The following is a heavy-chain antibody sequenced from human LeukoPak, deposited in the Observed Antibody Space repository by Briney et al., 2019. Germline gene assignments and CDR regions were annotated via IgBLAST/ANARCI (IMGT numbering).Heavy chain of an antibody. D-gene: IGHD6-13*01. V-gene: IGHV4-34*01. CDR2: IDHSGST. CDR1: VVAFCGDY. CDR3: AGSSWYYFDY. J-gene: IGHJ4*02. Sequence: LGSLSLTHAVYVVAFCGDYWSWSCEPPGKGVEWMREIDHSGSTNHNPSLKSRVTISLDTSKNQFSLKLTAVTAADTAVYYCAGSSWYYFDYWGQGTLVTVSS.